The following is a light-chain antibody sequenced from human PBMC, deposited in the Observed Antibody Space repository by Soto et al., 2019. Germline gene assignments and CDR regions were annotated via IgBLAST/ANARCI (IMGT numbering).Light chain of an antibody. CDR3: QQSYSTPIT. J-gene: IGKJ5*01. CDR2: AAS. CDR1: QVIATH. Sequence: QLTQSPSSLSASVGDRVTITCRASQVIATHVAWYQQKPGQAPNLLIYAASTLQSGVPSRFSGSGSGTDFTLTISSLQPEDFATYYCQQSYSTPITFGQGTRLEIK. V-gene: IGKV1-39*01.